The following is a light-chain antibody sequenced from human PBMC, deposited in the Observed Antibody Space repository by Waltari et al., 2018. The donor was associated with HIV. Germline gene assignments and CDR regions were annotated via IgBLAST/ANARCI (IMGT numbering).Light chain of an antibody. Sequence: QSVLTQPPSASGTPGQRVTIPCYGSSPNIGNNAVSWYQQLPGDAPKLLISSNDRRPSGVPELFSAAKSGTSASLAISGLQAEEEAHYYCAGWDDNLKRVFGGGTKLTVL. CDR1: SPNIGNNA. CDR3: AGWDDNLKRV. J-gene: IGLJ3*02. CDR2: SND. V-gene: IGLV1-44*01.